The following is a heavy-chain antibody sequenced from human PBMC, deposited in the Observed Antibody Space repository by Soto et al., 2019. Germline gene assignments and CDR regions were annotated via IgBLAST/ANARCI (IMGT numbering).Heavy chain of an antibody. V-gene: IGHV1-2*04. Sequence: GASVKVSCKASGYTFTGYYMHWVRQAPGQGLEWMGWINPNSGGTNYAQKFQGWVTMTRDTSISTAYMELSRLRSDDTAVYCCASSSSVYRDAFDIWGQGTMVTVSS. CDR1: GYTFTGYY. D-gene: IGHD6-6*01. J-gene: IGHJ3*02. CDR2: INPNSGGT. CDR3: ASSSSVYRDAFDI.